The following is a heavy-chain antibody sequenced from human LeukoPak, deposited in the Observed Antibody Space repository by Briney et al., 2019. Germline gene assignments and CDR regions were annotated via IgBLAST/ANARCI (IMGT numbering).Heavy chain of an antibody. CDR2: IWYDGGNK. CDR1: GFTFCNYG. Sequence: GGSLTLSCAASGFTFCNYGMHWVRKAPGKGRDWVAVIWYDGGNKYYADSVKGRFTISRDNSKNTLYLQMNSLRAEDTAVYYCARDYSSNWLFDYWGQGTLVTVSS. CDR3: ARDYSSNWLFDY. J-gene: IGHJ4*02. V-gene: IGHV3-33*01. D-gene: IGHD6-13*01.